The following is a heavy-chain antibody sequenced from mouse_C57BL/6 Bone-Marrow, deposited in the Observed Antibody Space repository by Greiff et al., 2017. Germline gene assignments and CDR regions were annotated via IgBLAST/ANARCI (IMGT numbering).Heavy chain of an antibody. CDR3: ARSHYYGWDFDY. CDR2: INPSNGGT. CDR1: GYTFTSYW. Sequence: QVQLQQPGTELVKPGASVKLSCKASGYTFTSYWMHWVKQRPGHGLEWIGNINPSNGGTNYNEKFKSKATLTVDKSSSTAYMQLSSLSSEDSAVYYCARSHYYGWDFDYWGQGTTLTVSS. J-gene: IGHJ2*01. D-gene: IGHD1-2*01. V-gene: IGHV1-53*01.